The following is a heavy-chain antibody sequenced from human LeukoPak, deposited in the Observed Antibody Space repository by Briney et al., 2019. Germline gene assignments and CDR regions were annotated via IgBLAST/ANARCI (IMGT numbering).Heavy chain of an antibody. CDR1: GFTFSSYW. CDR2: INGAGSSI. D-gene: IGHD4-17*01. Sequence: GGSLRLSCAASGFTFSSYWIHWVRQTPGKGLVWVSCINGAGSSISYADSVKGRVTISRDNAKNTLYLQMNNRRAEDTAVYYCARGGDYKNDYWGQGTLVTVSS. V-gene: IGHV3-74*01. CDR3: ARGGDYKNDY. J-gene: IGHJ4*02.